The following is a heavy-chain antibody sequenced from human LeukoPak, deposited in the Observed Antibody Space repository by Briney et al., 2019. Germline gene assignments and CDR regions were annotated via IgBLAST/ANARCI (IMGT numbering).Heavy chain of an antibody. CDR2: ISYDGSIK. D-gene: IGHD3-10*01. V-gene: IGHV3-30*18. CDR3: AKDRMLRGNGWFDP. CDR1: GFTFSGYA. Sequence: GGSLRLSCAASGFTFSGYAMHWVRQAPGKGLEWLAVISYDGSIKYYADSVKGRFTISRDKSKNTLYLQMNSLRAEDTALYYCAKDRMLRGNGWFDPWGQGTLVTVSS. J-gene: IGHJ5*02.